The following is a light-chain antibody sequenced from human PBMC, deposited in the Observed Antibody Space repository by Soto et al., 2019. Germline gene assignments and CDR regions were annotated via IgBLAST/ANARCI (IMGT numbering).Light chain of an antibody. J-gene: IGKJ1*01. CDR1: HSVSTN. Sequence: EILMTQSPATLSVSPGERATLSCRASHSVSTNLAWYQQKPGQAPRRLIFGASTRATGIPASFSGSGSGTEFTLTISSLQSDDFAVYYYQQYTNGPPWTFGQGTKVDMK. CDR3: QQYTNGPPWT. V-gene: IGKV3-15*01. CDR2: GAS.